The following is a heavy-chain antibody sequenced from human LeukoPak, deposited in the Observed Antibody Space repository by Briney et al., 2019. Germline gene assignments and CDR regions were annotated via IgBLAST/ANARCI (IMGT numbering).Heavy chain of an antibody. CDR3: ARRSSSSPTGHVSLLYYFDY. J-gene: IGHJ4*02. Sequence: SETLSLTCTVSGGSISSSSYYWGWIRQPPGKGLEWIGSIYYSGSTYYNPSLKSRVAISVDTSKNQFSLKLSSVTAADTAVYYCARRSSSSPTGHVSLLYYFDYWGQGTLVTVSS. D-gene: IGHD3-9*01. V-gene: IGHV4-39*01. CDR2: IYYSGST. CDR1: GGSISSSSYY.